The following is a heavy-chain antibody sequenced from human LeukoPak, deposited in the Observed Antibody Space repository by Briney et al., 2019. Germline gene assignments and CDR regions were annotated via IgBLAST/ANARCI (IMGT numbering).Heavy chain of an antibody. CDR1: GFTFSSYG. CDR3: ARDIVVVVAATLGYYMDV. Sequence: GGSLRLSCAASGFTFSSYGMHWVRQAPGKGLEWVAFIRYDGSNKYYADSVKGRFTISRDNSKNTLYLQMNGLRAEDTAVYYCARDIVVVVAATLGYYMDVWGKGTTVTVSS. J-gene: IGHJ6*03. V-gene: IGHV3-30*02. D-gene: IGHD2-15*01. CDR2: IRYDGSNK.